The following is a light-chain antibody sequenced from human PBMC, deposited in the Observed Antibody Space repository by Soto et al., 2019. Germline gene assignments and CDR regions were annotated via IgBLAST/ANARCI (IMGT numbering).Light chain of an antibody. CDR2: GVS. CDR1: QSLGSDY. V-gene: IGKV3-20*01. CDR3: QLYGTSRA. Sequence: ETVLTQSPGTLSLSPGERATLSCRASQSLGSDYLAWYQQKPGQAPRLLIYGVSSRATDIPDRFSGSGSGTDFTPTISRLEQEDFAMYYCQLYGTSRAFGQGTKV. J-gene: IGKJ1*01.